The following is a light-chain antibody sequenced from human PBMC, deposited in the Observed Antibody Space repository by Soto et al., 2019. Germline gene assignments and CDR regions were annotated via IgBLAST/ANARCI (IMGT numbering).Light chain of an antibody. Sequence: QPVLTQPPSASGAPGQRVTISCSGSTSNIGSNYVYWYQQLPGTAPKLLIYSNNQRPSGVPDRFSASKSGTSASLVINGLRSEDEADYYCAAWDDSLSGLWVFGGGTKVTVL. J-gene: IGLJ3*02. CDR1: TSNIGSNY. CDR3: AAWDDSLSGLWV. V-gene: IGLV1-47*02. CDR2: SNN.